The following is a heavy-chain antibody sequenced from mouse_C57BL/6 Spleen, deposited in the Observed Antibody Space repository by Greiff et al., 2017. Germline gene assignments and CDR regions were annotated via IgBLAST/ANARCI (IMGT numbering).Heavy chain of an antibody. Sequence: EVQRVESGPELVKPGASVKISCKASGYSFPGYYMNWVKQSPEKSLEWIGEINPSTGGTTYNQKFKAKATLTVDKSSSTAYMQLKSLTSEDSAVYYCARLYYGRSSAWFAYWGQGTLVTVSA. CDR2: INPSTGGT. V-gene: IGHV1-42*01. CDR3: ARLYYGRSSAWFAY. CDR1: GYSFPGYY. D-gene: IGHD1-1*01. J-gene: IGHJ3*01.